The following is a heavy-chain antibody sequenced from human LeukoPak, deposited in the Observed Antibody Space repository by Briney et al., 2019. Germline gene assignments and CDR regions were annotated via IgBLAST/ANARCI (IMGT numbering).Heavy chain of an antibody. Sequence: SETLSLACAVSGGSISSSSYYWGWIRQPPGKGLEWIGRIYTSGSTNYNPSLKSRVTISVDTSKNQFSLKLSSVTAADTAVYYCARDGSGSYFDYWGQGTLVTVSS. D-gene: IGHD3-10*01. CDR2: IYTSGST. CDR3: ARDGSGSYFDY. J-gene: IGHJ4*02. CDR1: GGSISSSSYY. V-gene: IGHV4-61*02.